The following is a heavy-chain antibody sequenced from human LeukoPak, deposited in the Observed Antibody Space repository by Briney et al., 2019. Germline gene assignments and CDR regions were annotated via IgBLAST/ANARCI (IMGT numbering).Heavy chain of an antibody. Sequence: PGGSLRLSCAASGLSFSSYAMHWVRQAPGKGLEWVAVIAYDGSNEFYADSVKGRFTISRDNSTNTLYLQMNSLRAEDPAVYYCARDWYNWHYEGLVGYWGQGTLVTVSS. CDR3: ARDWYNWHYEGLVGY. CDR1: GLSFSSYA. V-gene: IGHV3-30-3*01. J-gene: IGHJ4*02. CDR2: IAYDGSNE. D-gene: IGHD1-7*01.